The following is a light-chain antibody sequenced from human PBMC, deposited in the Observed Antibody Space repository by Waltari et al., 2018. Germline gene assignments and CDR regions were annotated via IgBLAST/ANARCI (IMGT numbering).Light chain of an antibody. CDR3: QQSYSTPIT. V-gene: IGKV1-39*01. Sequence: DIQMTQSPSSLSASVGDRVTITCRASQSISNYLNLCQQKPGKAPKLLIFAASSLQSGVPSRFSGSGSGTDFTLTISSLQPEDFATYYCQQSYSTPITFGQGTRLEIK. CDR1: QSISNY. J-gene: IGKJ5*01. CDR2: AAS.